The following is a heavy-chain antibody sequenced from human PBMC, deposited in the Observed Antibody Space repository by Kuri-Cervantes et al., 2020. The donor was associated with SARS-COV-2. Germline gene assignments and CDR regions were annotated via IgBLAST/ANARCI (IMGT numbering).Heavy chain of an antibody. CDR1: GFTFDDYA. CDR2: ISWNSGSI. CDR3: AKALSPAMIYDAFDI. Sequence: GGSLRLSCAVSGFTFDDYAMHWVRQAPGKGLEWVSGISWNSGSIGYADSVKGRFTISRDNAKNSLYLQMNSLRTEDMALYYCAKALSPAMIYDAFDIWGQGTMVTVSS. J-gene: IGHJ3*02. V-gene: IGHV3-9*03. D-gene: IGHD3-10*01.